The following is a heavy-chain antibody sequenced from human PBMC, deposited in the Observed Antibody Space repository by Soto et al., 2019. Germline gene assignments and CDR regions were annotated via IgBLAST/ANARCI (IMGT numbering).Heavy chain of an antibody. CDR2: IIPIFGTA. D-gene: IGHD5-12*01. J-gene: IGHJ4*02. Sequence: SVKVSCKASGGTFSSYAISWVRQAPGQGLEWMGGIIPIFGTANYAQKFQGRVTITADESTSTAYMELSSLRSEDTAVYYCARGGPDIVATINFKFAFDYWGQGTLVTVSS. V-gene: IGHV1-69*13. CDR3: ARGGPDIVATINFKFAFDY. CDR1: GGTFSSYA.